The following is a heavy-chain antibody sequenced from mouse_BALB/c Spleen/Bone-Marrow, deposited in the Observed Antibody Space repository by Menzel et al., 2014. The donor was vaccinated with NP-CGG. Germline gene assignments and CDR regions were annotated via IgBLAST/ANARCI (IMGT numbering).Heavy chain of an antibody. Sequence: VQLQQSGAELAKPGASVKMSCKASGYTFTSYWMHWVKQRPGQGLEWIGYINPSTGYTEYNQKFKDKATLTADKSSSTAYMQLSSLTSEDSAVYYCARSYYGSSLVYWGQETLVTVSA. V-gene: IGHV1-7*01. CDR1: GYTFTSYW. CDR3: ARSYYGSSLVY. J-gene: IGHJ3*01. CDR2: INPSTGYT. D-gene: IGHD1-1*01.